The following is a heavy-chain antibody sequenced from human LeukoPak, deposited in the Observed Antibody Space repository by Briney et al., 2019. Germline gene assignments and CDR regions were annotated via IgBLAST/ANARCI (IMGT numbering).Heavy chain of an antibody. Sequence: ASVKVSCKASGYTFTGYYMHWVRQAPGQGLEWMGRINPNSGGTNYAQKFQGRVTMTRDTSISTAYMELSRLRSDDTAVYYCARGATIFGVVPNWFDPWGQGTLVTVSS. D-gene: IGHD3-3*01. CDR1: GYTFTGYY. J-gene: IGHJ5*02. CDR2: INPNSGGT. V-gene: IGHV1-2*02. CDR3: ARGATIFGVVPNWFDP.